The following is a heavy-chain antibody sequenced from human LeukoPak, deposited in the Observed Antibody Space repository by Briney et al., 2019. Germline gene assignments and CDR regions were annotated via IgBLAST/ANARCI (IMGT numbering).Heavy chain of an antibody. CDR2: TYYRSKWYN. J-gene: IGHJ4*02. CDR1: GDSVSSNSAA. V-gene: IGHV6-1*01. D-gene: IGHD6-25*01. Sequence: LSQTLSLTCAISGDSVSSNSAAWNWIRQSPSRGLEWLGRTYYRSKWYNDYAVSVKSRITINPDTSKNQFSLQLNSVTPEDTAVYYCASKGGRLRRRGFDYWGQGTLVTVSS. CDR3: ASKGGRLRRRGFDY.